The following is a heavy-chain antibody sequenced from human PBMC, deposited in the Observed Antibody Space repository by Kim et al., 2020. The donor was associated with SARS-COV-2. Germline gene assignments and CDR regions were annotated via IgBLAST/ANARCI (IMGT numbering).Heavy chain of an antibody. CDR1: GGSFSGYY. CDR3: ASPSMKSRDYGSGSYPARYGMDV. Sequence: SETLSLTCAVYGGSFSGYYWSWIRQPPGKGLEWIGEINHSGSTNYNPSLKSRVTISVDTSKNQFSLKLSSVTAADTAVYYCASPSMKSRDYGSGSYPARYGMDVWGQGTTVTVSS. D-gene: IGHD3-10*01. J-gene: IGHJ6*02. CDR2: INHSGST. V-gene: IGHV4-34*01.